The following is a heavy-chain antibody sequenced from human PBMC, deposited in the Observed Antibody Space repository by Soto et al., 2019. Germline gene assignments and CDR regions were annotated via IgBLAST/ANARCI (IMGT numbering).Heavy chain of an antibody. D-gene: IGHD2-15*01. Sequence: QVQLVESGGGVVQPGRSLRLSCAASGLTFSNHGMHWVRQAPGKGLEWVAVIWYDGSNQYYGDSVKGRFTISRDNSRNTLYLQMNSLRAEDTAVYYCARDGGYCRGGTCFLTREIDYWGQGTLVTVSS. CDR1: GLTFSNHG. CDR3: ARDGGYCRGGTCFLTREIDY. J-gene: IGHJ4*02. CDR2: IWYDGSNQ. V-gene: IGHV3-33*01.